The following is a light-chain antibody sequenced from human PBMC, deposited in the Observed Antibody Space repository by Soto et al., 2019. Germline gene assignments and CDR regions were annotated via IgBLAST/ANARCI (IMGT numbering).Light chain of an antibody. CDR3: QQSYTNVYS. CDR2: DAS. CDR1: QTISTW. Sequence: TQSPSALSSFPRDRVTISCLASQTISTWMAWYQQKPGKAPKLLVYDASTSQSGVASRFSGSGSGTEFTLIISGLQPDDSATYYCQQSYTNVYSFGQGTKVDIK. V-gene: IGKV1-5*01. J-gene: IGKJ2*01.